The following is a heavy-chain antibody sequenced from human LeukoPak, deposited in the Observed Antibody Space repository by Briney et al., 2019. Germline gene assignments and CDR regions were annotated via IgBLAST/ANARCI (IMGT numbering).Heavy chain of an antibody. CDR2: ISGRGGST. V-gene: IGHV3-23*01. CDR1: GFTFSSYA. CDR3: AKDFQGYDSSGYSAYFDY. Sequence: GGSLRLSCAASGFTFSSYAMSWVRQAPGKGLEWVSAISGRGGSTYYADSVTGRFTISRDNSKNTLYLQMNSLRAEDTAVYYCAKDFQGYDSSGYSAYFDYWGQGTLVTVSS. J-gene: IGHJ4*02. D-gene: IGHD3-22*01.